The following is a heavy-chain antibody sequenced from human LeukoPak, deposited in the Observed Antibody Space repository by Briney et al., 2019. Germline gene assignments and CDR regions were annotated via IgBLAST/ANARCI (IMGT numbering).Heavy chain of an antibody. CDR3: ARGYSSGCYQDAFDI. V-gene: IGHV4-61*02. J-gene: IGHJ3*02. CDR2: IYTSGST. Sequence: PSQTLSLTCTVSGGSISSGSNYWSWIRQPAGKGLEWIGRIYTSGSTNYNPSLKSRVTISVDTSKNQFSLKLSSVTAADTTVHYCARGYSSGCYQDAFDIWGQGTMVTVSS. CDR1: GGSISSGSNY. D-gene: IGHD6-19*01.